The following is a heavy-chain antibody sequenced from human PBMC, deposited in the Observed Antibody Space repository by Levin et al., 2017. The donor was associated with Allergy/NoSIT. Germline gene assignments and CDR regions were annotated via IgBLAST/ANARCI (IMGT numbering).Heavy chain of an antibody. Sequence: SETLSLTCTVSGGSISSYYWSWIRQPPGKGLEWIGYIYYSGSTNYNPSLKSRVTISVDTSKNQFSLKLSSVTAADTAVYYCARDYDTTFGYWGQGTLVTVSS. CDR3: ARDYDTTFGY. V-gene: IGHV4-59*01. CDR1: GGSISSYY. J-gene: IGHJ4*02. CDR2: IYYSGST. D-gene: IGHD3-16*01.